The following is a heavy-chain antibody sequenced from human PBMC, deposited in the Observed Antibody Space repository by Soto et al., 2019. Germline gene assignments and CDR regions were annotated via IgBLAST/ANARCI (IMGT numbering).Heavy chain of an antibody. CDR2: IYYSGST. V-gene: IGHV4-59*01. CDR3: ARVVSTGGYNWFDP. D-gene: IGHD3-9*01. Sequence: QVQLQESGPGLVKPSETLSLTCTVSGGSISSYYWSWIRQPPGKGLEWIGYIYYSGSTNYNPSLKSRVTISVDTSKNPFSLKLSSVTAADTAVYYCARVVSTGGYNWFDPWGQGTLVTVSS. CDR1: GGSISSYY. J-gene: IGHJ5*02.